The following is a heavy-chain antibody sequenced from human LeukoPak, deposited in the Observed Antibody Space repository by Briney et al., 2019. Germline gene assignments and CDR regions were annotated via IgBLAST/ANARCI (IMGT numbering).Heavy chain of an antibody. CDR3: ARDDPGSSWYVTDY. J-gene: IGHJ4*02. CDR1: GFTFSSYS. CDR2: ISSSSSYI. D-gene: IGHD3-3*01. Sequence: KTGGSLRLSCAASGFTFSSYSMNWVRQAPGKGLEWVSFISSSSSYIYYADSVKGRFTMSRDNAKNSLYLQMNSLRAEDTAVYYCARDDPGSSWYVTDYWGQGTLVTVSS. V-gene: IGHV3-21*01.